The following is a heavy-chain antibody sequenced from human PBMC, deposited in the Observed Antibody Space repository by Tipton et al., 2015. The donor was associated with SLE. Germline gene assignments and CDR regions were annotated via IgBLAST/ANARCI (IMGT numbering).Heavy chain of an antibody. J-gene: IGHJ4*02. CDR1: GFTFSNYA. D-gene: IGHD3-3*01. CDR3: ARSPVDYWNGYSA. Sequence: GSLRLSCVASGFTFSNYAMSWVRQAPEKGLEWISAITGSGDRTYYKDSVKGRFTISRDNSKDSLYLQMNALRAEDTAVYYCARSPVDYWNGYSAWGQGTLVAVSS. V-gene: IGHV3-23*01. CDR2: ITGSGDRT.